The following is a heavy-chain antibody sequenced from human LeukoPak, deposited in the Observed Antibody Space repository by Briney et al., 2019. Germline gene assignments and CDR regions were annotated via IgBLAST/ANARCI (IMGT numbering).Heavy chain of an antibody. CDR2: INPNSGGT. Sequence: ASVKASCKASGYTFTGYYMHWVRQAPGQGLEWMGWINPNSGGTNYAQKFQGRVTMTRDTSISTAYMELSRLRSDDTAVYCCASFSPVFGGSNLPPMDYWGQGTLVTVSS. D-gene: IGHD1-26*01. J-gene: IGHJ4*02. CDR1: GYTFTGYY. V-gene: IGHV1-2*02. CDR3: ASFSPVFGGSNLPPMDY.